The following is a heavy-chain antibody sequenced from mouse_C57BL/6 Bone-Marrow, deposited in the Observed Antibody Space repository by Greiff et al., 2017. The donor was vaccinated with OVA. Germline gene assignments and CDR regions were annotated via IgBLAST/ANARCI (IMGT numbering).Heavy chain of an antibody. V-gene: IGHV14-3*01. D-gene: IGHD3-2*02. J-gene: IGHJ3*01. CDR1: GFNIKNTS. CDR2: IDPANGNT. CDR3: ARQLRLGV. Sequence: EVQLQQSVAELVRPGASVKLSCTASGFNIKNTSMPWVKQRPEQGLEWIGRIDPANGNTKYAPKFQGKATITTDTSSNTAYLQLSSLTSEDTAIYYCARQLRLGVWGQGTLVTVSA.